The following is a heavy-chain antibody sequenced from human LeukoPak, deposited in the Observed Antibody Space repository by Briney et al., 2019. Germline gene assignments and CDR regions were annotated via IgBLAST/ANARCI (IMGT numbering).Heavy chain of an antibody. J-gene: IGHJ4*02. D-gene: IGHD2-15*01. CDR2: INPSGGST. Sequence: ASVKVSCKASGYTFTSYYMHWVGQAPGQGLEWMGIINPSGGSTSYAQKFQGRVTMTRDTSTSTVYMELSSLRSEDTAVYYCASLRGSGIVGYYFDYWGQGTLVTVSS. V-gene: IGHV1-46*01. CDR3: ASLRGSGIVGYYFDY. CDR1: GYTFTSYY.